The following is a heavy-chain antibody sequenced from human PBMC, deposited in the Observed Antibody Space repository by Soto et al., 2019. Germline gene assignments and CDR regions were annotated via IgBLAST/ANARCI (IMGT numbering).Heavy chain of an antibody. J-gene: IGHJ4*02. D-gene: IGHD2-2*01. CDR1: GFTFSSYA. Sequence: PGGSLRLSCAASGFTFSSYAMSWVRQAPGKGLEWVSAISGSGGSTYYADSVKGRFTISRDNSKNTLYLQMNSLRAEDSAVYYCSKGPVVPAATYYFDYWGQGTLVTVS. V-gene: IGHV3-23*01. CDR3: SKGPVVPAATYYFDY. CDR2: ISGSGGST.